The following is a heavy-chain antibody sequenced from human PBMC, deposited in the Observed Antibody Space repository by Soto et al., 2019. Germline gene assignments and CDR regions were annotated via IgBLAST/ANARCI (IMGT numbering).Heavy chain of an antibody. Sequence: SETLSLTCTVSGGSISSYYWSWIRQPPGKGLEWIGYIYYSGSTNYNPSLKSRVTISVDTSKNQFSLTLNSVTSADTAVYFCARDRRDGYKRYFEFWGQGKQVTVSS. D-gene: IGHD5-12*01. CDR3: ARDRRDGYKRYFEF. V-gene: IGHV4-59*01. CDR2: IYYSGST. CDR1: GGSISSYY. J-gene: IGHJ4*02.